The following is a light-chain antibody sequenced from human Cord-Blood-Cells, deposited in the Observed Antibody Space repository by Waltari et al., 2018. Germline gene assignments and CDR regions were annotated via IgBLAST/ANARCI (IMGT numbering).Light chain of an antibody. CDR2: EVS. CDR3: SSYTSSSTLV. V-gene: IGLV2-14*01. J-gene: IGLJ1*01. Sequence: SVLPQPASVSASPGQSITISSTGTSSAGGGFNYVSWHQQHPGKAPKLMIYEVSNRPSGVSNRFSGSKSGNTASLTISGLQAEDEADYYCSSYTSSSTLVFGTGTKVTVL. CDR1: SSAGGGFNY.